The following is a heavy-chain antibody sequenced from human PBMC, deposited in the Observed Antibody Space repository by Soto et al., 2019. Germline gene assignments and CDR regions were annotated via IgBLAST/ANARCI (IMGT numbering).Heavy chain of an antibody. J-gene: IGHJ3*02. CDR2: LSGGGGGT. Sequence: LRLSCAASGFTFNHYAMTWVRQAPGKGLEWVSSLSGGGGGTYYADSVKGRFTISRDNSKKTLYLQMNSLSAEDTAVYYCAKLRSPYANEPFDIWGQGTLVTVSS. CDR3: AKLRSPYANEPFDI. D-gene: IGHD2-2*01. V-gene: IGHV3-23*01. CDR1: GFTFNHYA.